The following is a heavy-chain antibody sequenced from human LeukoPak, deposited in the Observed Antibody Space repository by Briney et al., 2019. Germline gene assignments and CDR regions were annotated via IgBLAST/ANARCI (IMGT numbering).Heavy chain of an antibody. Sequence: GGSLRLSCAASGFTFSSYSMSWVRQAPGKGLEGVSAISGSCGSTYYADSVKGRSPISRDNSKNTLYLQMNSLRAEDTAVYYCAKDGSSSWYDYWGQGTLVTVSS. D-gene: IGHD6-13*01. CDR2: ISGSCGST. CDR1: GFTFSSYS. V-gene: IGHV3-23*01. J-gene: IGHJ4*02. CDR3: AKDGSSSWYDY.